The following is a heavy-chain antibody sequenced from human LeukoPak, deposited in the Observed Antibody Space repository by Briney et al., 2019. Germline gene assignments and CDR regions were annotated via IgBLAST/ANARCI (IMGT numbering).Heavy chain of an antibody. CDR3: ARDRPLDADDYYGFYYFDY. Sequence: ASVKGSCKASGYTFTGYYMHWVRQALGQGLEWMGWINPNSGGTNHAQKFQGRVTMTRDTSISTAYMELSRLRSDDTAVYYCARDRPLDADDYYGFYYFDYWGQGTLVTVSS. D-gene: IGHD3-10*01. CDR1: GYTFTGYY. J-gene: IGHJ4*02. V-gene: IGHV1-2*02. CDR2: INPNSGGT.